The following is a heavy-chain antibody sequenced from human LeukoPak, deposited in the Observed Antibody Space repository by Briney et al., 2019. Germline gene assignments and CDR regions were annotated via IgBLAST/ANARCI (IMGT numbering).Heavy chain of an antibody. CDR1: GFTVSSNY. D-gene: IGHD3-3*01. CDR2: ISGNAGST. CDR3: AKDGLQFSEWLPPLGY. Sequence: PGGSLRLSCAASGFTVSSNYMSWVRQAPGKGLEWVSLISGNAGSTYYADSVKGRFTIPRDITKNTLYLQMNSLRAEDTAVYYCAKDGLQFSEWLPPLGYWGQGTLVTVSS. J-gene: IGHJ4*02. V-gene: IGHV3-23*01.